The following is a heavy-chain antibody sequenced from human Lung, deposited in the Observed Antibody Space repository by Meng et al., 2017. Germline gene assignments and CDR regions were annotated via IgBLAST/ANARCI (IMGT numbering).Heavy chain of an antibody. CDR1: GGSFRGYY. CDR3: ARPKQANWYFDL. D-gene: IGHD1/OR15-1a*01. J-gene: IGHJ2*01. CDR2: INHSGST. V-gene: IGHV4-34*01. Sequence: QVQLQQWGAGLLKPSETLSLTCAVYGGSFRGYYWSWIRQPPGKGLEWIGEINHSGSTNYNPSLKSRVTISVDTSKNQFSLKLSSVTAADTAVYYCARPKQANWYFDLWGRGTLVTVSS.